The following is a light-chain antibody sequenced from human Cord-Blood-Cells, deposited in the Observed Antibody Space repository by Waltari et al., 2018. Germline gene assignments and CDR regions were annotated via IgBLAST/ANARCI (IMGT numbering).Light chain of an antibody. J-gene: IGLJ3*02. V-gene: IGLV2-14*03. CDR2: AVS. CDR1: SSDVGGYNY. CDR3: SSYTSRSAWV. Sequence: QSALTQPASVSGSPGQSITISCTGASSDVGGYNYVSWYQQHPDKAPKLMIYAVSNRPSGVSNRFSGSKAGDAASLTVSGLQAEDEADYYCSSYTSRSAWVFGGGTKLTVL.